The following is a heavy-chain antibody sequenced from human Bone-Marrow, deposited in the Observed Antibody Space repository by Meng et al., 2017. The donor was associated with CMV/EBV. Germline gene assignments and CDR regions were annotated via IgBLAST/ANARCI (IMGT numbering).Heavy chain of an antibody. CDR3: ARPNYDSSGGFDY. CDR1: GYSFTSYW. D-gene: IGHD3-22*01. CDR2: IYPGDSDT. V-gene: IGHV5-51*01. J-gene: IGHJ4*02. Sequence: GESLKISCKGSGYSFTSYWIGWVRQMLGKGLEWMGIIYPGDSDTRYSPSFQGQVTISADKSISTAYLQWSSLKASDTAMYYCARPNYDSSGGFDYWGQGTLVTVSS.